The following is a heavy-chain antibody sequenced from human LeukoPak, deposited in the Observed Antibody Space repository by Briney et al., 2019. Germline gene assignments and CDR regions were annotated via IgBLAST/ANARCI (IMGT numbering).Heavy chain of an antibody. Sequence: ASVKVSCKASGDTFTGYYMHWVRQAPGQGLEWMGWISPNSGDTDIAQKFQGRVTMTRDTSTATSYMEVDSLTSDDTAVYYCARESACGTTNCLAPADWLDPWGQGTLVIVSS. J-gene: IGHJ5*02. CDR1: GDTFTGYY. CDR3: ARESACGTTNCLAPADWLDP. D-gene: IGHD2-2*01. CDR2: ISPNSGDT. V-gene: IGHV1-2*02.